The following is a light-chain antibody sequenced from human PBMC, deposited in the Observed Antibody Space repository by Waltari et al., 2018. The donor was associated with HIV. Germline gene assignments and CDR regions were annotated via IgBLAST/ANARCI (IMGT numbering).Light chain of an antibody. V-gene: IGLV3-19*01. J-gene: IGLJ1*01. CDR2: GKD. CDR1: SLRRYS. CDR3: DSRDTNDKHHV. Sequence: SSDLTQDPAVSVALGQTVRITCQGDSLRRYSANWYQQQPGQAPVVVMYGKDNRPSGIPDRFSGSSSGNTGSLTITGAQAEDEAVYYCDSRDTNDKHHVFGTGTKVTV.